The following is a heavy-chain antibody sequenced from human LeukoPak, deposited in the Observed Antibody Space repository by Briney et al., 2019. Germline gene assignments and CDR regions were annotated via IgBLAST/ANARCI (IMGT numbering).Heavy chain of an antibody. CDR1: GGSISSYY. D-gene: IGHD3-9*01. J-gene: IGHJ6*03. Sequence: SETLSLTCTVSGGSISSYYRSWIRQPPGKGLEWIGEINHSGSTNYNPSLKSRVTVSVDTSKNQFSLKLSSVTAADTAVYYCAREDYDILTGYGSYYYMDVWGKGTTVTVSS. V-gene: IGHV4-34*01. CDR2: INHSGST. CDR3: AREDYDILTGYGSYYYMDV.